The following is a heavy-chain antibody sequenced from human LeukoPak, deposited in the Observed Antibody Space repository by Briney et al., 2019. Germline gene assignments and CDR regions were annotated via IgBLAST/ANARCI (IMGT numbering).Heavy chain of an antibody. CDR1: GFTFSSYS. CDR2: ISRSSSYI. D-gene: IGHD7-27*01. J-gene: IGHJ4*02. Sequence: GGSLRLSCAASGFTFSSYSMNWVRQAPGKGLEWVSSISRSSSYIYYADSVKGRFTISRDNAKNSLYLQMNSLRAEDTAVYYCARDGDGPFDYWGQGTLVTVSS. CDR3: ARDGDGPFDY. V-gene: IGHV3-21*01.